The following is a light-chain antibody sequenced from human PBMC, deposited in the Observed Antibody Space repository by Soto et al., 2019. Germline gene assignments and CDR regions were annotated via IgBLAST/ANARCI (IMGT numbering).Light chain of an antibody. CDR1: QSVGSS. CDR2: AAS. Sequence: DIQMTQSPSSLSASLGDTVTITCRASQSVGSSLSWYQQKPGKAPKLLIYAASSLQSGVPSRFSGRRSGTDFTLTVSGLQPEDFATYYCQQSYRRVTFGQGTRLEIK. J-gene: IGKJ5*01. CDR3: QQSYRRVT. V-gene: IGKV1-39*01.